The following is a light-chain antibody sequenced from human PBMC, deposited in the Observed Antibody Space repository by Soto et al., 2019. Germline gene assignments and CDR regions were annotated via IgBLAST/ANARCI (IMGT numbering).Light chain of an antibody. CDR3: KQSYSTTWT. CDR1: QGISTY. Sequence: DIQITESPSSLSSSLADRVTITCRASQGISTYLNCYQQKPGKAPKLLVYAASSLPRGVPSRFSGSGSETGFTLTISSLQREDVATYSCKQSYSTTWTFGQGQKVDIK. V-gene: IGKV1-39*01. CDR2: AAS. J-gene: IGKJ1*01.